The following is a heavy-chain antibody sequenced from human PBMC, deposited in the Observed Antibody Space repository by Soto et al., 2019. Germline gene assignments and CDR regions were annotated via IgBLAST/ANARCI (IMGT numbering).Heavy chain of an antibody. J-gene: IGHJ4*02. V-gene: IGHV1-46*01. CDR1: GYTFIDNY. CDR3: ARGEWELWAFDY. CDR2: ITSSGGST. D-gene: IGHD1-26*01. Sequence: QVQLVQSGAEVKKPVASVKVSCKASGYTFIDNYMQWVRQAPGQGLEWMGLITSSGGSTTYAPKFLGRVTVTSDTTTSTVYMELGSLTSDDTAVYYCARGEWELWAFDYWGQGTLVTVSS.